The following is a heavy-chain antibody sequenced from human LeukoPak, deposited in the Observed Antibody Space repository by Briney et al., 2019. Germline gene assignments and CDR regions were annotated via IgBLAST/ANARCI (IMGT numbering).Heavy chain of an antibody. V-gene: IGHV4-4*02. CDR2: IYHSGST. J-gene: IGHJ4*02. CDR3: ARDYYDSSGYCLGY. D-gene: IGHD3-22*01. CDR1: GGSISSSNW. Sequence: SGTLSLTCAVPGGSISSSNWWSWVRQPPGKGLEWIGEIYHSGSTNYNPSLKSRVTISVDKSKNQFSLKLSSVTAADTAVYYCARDYYDSSGYCLGYWGQGTLVTVSS.